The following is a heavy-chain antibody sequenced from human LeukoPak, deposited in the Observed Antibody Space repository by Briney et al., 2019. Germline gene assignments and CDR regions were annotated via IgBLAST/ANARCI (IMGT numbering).Heavy chain of an antibody. Sequence: QAGGSLRLSCAASGFTFSSYSMNWVRQAPGKGLEWVSYISSSSSTIYYADSVRGRFTISRDNSQNTVYLQMNSLRAEDTAVYYCAKIQFRQQLVQVGAFDIWGQGTMVTVSS. CDR2: ISSSSSTI. J-gene: IGHJ3*02. CDR1: GFTFSSYS. V-gene: IGHV3-48*01. CDR3: AKIQFRQQLVQVGAFDI. D-gene: IGHD6-13*01.